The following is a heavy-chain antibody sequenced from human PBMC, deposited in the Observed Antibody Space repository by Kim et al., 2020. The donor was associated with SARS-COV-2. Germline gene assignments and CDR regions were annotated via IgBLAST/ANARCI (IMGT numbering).Heavy chain of an antibody. CDR3: AKDSGYDFWSGYARIDY. V-gene: IGHV3-23*01. Sequence: GGSLRLSCAASGFTFSSYAMSWVRQAPGKGLEWVSAISGSGGSTYYADSVKGRFTISRDNSKNTLYLQMNSLRAEDTAVYYCAKDSGYDFWSGYARIDYWGQGTLVTVSS. J-gene: IGHJ4*02. CDR2: ISGSGGST. D-gene: IGHD3-3*01. CDR1: GFTFSSYA.